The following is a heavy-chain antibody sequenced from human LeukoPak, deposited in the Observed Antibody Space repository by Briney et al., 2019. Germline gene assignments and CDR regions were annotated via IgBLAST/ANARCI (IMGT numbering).Heavy chain of an antibody. D-gene: IGHD3-16*01. J-gene: IGHJ4*02. CDR1: GITFRNHW. Sequence: HPGGSLRLSCAASGITFRNHWMTWVRQAPGKGLEWVANIKQDGSEKYYVDSVKGRFTISRDNAKNSLYMQMNSLRAEDTALYHWARVTDDYVWGSWGDWCQGTVVTVSS. CDR3: ARVTDDYVWGSWGD. CDR2: IKQDGSEK. V-gene: IGHV3-7*03.